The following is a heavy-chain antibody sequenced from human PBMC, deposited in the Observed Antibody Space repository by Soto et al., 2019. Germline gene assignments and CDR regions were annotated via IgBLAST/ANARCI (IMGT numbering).Heavy chain of an antibody. CDR2: IYTGGST. J-gene: IGHJ6*02. D-gene: IGHD1-26*01. CDR3: ARDSGVSPSIYCYYGMDV. Sequence: EVQLVETGVGLIQPGVSLRLSCAASGFTVSSNYMSWVRQAPGKGLEWGSVIYTGGSTYYADSVKGRFTISRDNSTNKLYLQMNRRRAEDTAVYYCARDSGVSPSIYCYYGMDVWGHGTTVTVSS. V-gene: IGHV3-53*02. CDR1: GFTVSSNY.